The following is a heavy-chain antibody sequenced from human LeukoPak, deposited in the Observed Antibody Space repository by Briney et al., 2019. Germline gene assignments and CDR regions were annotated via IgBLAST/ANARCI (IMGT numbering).Heavy chain of an antibody. CDR2: INHSGST. V-gene: IGHV4-34*01. Sequence: SETLSLTCAVYGGPFSGYYWSWIRQPPGKGLEWIGEINHSGSTNYNPSLKSRVTISVDTSKNQFSLKLSSVTAADTAVYYCARTSYYDFWSGYFSPRPIYGMDVWGQGTTVTVSS. CDR3: ARTSYYDFWSGYFSPRPIYGMDV. CDR1: GGPFSGYY. D-gene: IGHD3-3*01. J-gene: IGHJ6*02.